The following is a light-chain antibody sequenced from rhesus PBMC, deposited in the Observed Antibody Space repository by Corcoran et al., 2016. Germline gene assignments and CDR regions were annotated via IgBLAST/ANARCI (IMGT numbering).Light chain of an antibody. CDR3: LQHNSYPYS. J-gene: IGKJ2*01. CDR1: QGISSY. Sequence: DIQMTQSPSSLSASVGDRVTITCRASQGISSYLNWFQQKPGKAPKLLIYDASSLESGVPSRFSGSGSGTDFTLTISSLQPEDFAAYYCLQHNSYPYSFGQGTKVEIK. V-gene: IGKV1-28*03. CDR2: DAS.